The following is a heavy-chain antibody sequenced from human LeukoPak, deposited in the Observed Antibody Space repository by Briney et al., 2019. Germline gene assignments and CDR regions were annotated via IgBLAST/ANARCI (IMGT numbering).Heavy chain of an antibody. J-gene: IGHJ6*04. Sequence: GGSLRLSCAASGFTFSSYGMSWVRQAPGKGLEWGSAISGSGGSTYSAASVKGRFTISRDNAKNSLFLQMNSLRAEDTAVYYCAELGITMIGGVWGKGTTVTISS. D-gene: IGHD3-10*02. V-gene: IGHV3-23*01. CDR1: GFTFSSYG. CDR3: AELGITMIGGV. CDR2: ISGSGGST.